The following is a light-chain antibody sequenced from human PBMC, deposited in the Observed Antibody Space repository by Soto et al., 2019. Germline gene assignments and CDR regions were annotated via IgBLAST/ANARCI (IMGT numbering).Light chain of an antibody. Sequence: EILMTQSPATLSVSPGERATLSCRASQSVSNYLAWYQQIPGQPPRLLIYGASTRATGIPARFSGSGSGTEFTLAISSLQSEDFATYYCQQYHNWPITFGQGTRLEIK. CDR3: QQYHNWPIT. J-gene: IGKJ5*01. CDR1: QSVSNY. CDR2: GAS. V-gene: IGKV3-15*01.